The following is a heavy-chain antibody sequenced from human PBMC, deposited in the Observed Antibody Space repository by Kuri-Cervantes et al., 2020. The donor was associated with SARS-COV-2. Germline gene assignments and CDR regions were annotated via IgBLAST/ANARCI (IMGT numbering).Heavy chain of an antibody. Sequence: AKVKVSCKASGYTFITYGISWVRQAPVQGLEWLGWISVWNRNTDYAQKVQGRVTMTTDTSTSTAYMELSSLRSDDTAVYFCARGYYSHFDYWGQGTLVTVSS. V-gene: IGHV1-18*04. CDR2: ISVWNRNT. D-gene: IGHD1-26*01. J-gene: IGHJ4*02. CDR3: ARGYYSHFDY. CDR1: GYTFITYG.